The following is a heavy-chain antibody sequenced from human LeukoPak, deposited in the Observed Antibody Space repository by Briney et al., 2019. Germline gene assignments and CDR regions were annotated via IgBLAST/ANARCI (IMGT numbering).Heavy chain of an antibody. J-gene: IGHJ4*02. CDR2: ISGDGGST. CDR3: AKDTHSDGYGGVADY. CDR1: GFTFDDYA. V-gene: IGHV3-43*02. D-gene: IGHD5-24*01. Sequence: GGSLRLSCAASGFTFDDYAMHWVRQAPGKGLEWASLISGDGGSTYYADSVKGRFTISRDNSKNSLYLQMNSLRTEDTALYYCAKDTHSDGYGGVADYWGQGTLVTVSS.